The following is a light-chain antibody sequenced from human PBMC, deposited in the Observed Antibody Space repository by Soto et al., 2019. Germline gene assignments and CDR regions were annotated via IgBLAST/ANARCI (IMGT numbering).Light chain of an antibody. Sequence: EIVVTQSPATLSVSPGDRATLSCRASQSIGIDLAWYQQKPGQAPRLLIYGTSTRATGIPARFSGFGSGTEFILVISTLQSEDFTIYYCKQYNDWPYTFGQGTKLEIK. CDR1: QSIGID. J-gene: IGKJ2*01. CDR3: KQYNDWPYT. V-gene: IGKV3-15*01. CDR2: GTS.